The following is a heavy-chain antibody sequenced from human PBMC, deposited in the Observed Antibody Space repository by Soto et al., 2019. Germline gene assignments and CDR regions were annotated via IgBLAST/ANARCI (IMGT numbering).Heavy chain of an antibody. V-gene: IGHV4-34*01. D-gene: IGHD5-18*01. Sequence: PSESLWLTCTVCGGCIRGYYWRWIRQPPGKGLEWMGEVNHSGSTNYNPSLKSRVTISVDTSKNQFSLKLSSVTAADTAVYYCARGQGGYSYPNWFDPWGQGTLVTVSP. CDR3: ARGQGGYSYPNWFDP. J-gene: IGHJ5*02. CDR2: VNHSGST. CDR1: GGCIRGYY.